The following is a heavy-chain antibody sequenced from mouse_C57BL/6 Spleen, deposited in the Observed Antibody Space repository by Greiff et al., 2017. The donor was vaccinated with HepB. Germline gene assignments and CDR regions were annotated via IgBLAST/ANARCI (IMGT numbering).Heavy chain of an antibody. CDR2: SNPSNGGT. D-gene: IGHD2-3*01. V-gene: IGHV1-53*01. CDR1: GYTFTGYW. J-gene: IGHJ2*02. CDR3: ARSYDCYYGY. Sequence: QVQLQQPGTELVKPGASVKLSCKASGYTFTGYWMHWVKQRHGKGLEWIGNSNPSNGGTNYNEKFKSKATMTVDKSSSTAYMQCSSLSSEDSAVYYCARSYDCYYGYWGQGTSLTVSS.